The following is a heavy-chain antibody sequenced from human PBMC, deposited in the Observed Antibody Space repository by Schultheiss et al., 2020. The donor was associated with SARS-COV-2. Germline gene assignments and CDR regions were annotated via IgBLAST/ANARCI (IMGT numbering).Heavy chain of an antibody. J-gene: IGHJ1*01. CDR1: GASISRSGYY. V-gene: IGHV4-39*01. Sequence: SETLSLTCAVSGASISRSGYYWGWIRQPPGKGLEWIGSMFYTDNTYYNPPLKSRVTISADTSKNQFSLKLRSVTATDTAVYYCVSTSDIVVAVATTWGQGTLVTVSS. D-gene: IGHD2-15*01. CDR2: MFYTDNT. CDR3: VSTSDIVVAVATT.